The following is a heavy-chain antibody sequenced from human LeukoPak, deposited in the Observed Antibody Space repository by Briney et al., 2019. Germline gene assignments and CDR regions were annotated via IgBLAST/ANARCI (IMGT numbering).Heavy chain of an antibody. CDR3: ARDVYYYDSSAKGGYYFDY. V-gene: IGHV3-53*01. CDR1: GFTVSSNY. D-gene: IGHD3-22*01. J-gene: IGHJ4*02. Sequence: ETGGSLRLSCAASGFTVSSNYMSWVRQAPGKGLEWVSVIYSGGCTYYADSVKGRFTISRDNSKNTLYLQMNSLRAEDTAVYYCARDVYYYDSSAKGGYYFDYWGQGTLVTVSS. CDR2: IYSGGCT.